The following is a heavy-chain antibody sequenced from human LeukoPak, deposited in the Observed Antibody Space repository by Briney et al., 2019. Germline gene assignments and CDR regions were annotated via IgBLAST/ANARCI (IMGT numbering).Heavy chain of an antibody. CDR1: GGSISSYC. V-gene: IGHV4-59*01. D-gene: IGHD2-15*01. CDR3: ARRYCSGGSCPFDY. Sequence: SETLSLTCTVSGGSISSYCWSWIRQPPGKGLEWIGYIYYSGSTNYNPSLKSQVTISVETSKNQFSLKLSSVTAADTAVYYCARRYCSGGSCPFDYWGQGTLVTVSS. CDR2: IYYSGST. J-gene: IGHJ4*02.